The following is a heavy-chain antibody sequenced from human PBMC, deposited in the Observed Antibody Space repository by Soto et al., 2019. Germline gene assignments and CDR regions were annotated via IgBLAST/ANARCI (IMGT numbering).Heavy chain of an antibody. CDR2: VSGSGEHT. CDR1: GFTFNNYA. D-gene: IGHD4-17*01. V-gene: IGHV3-23*01. J-gene: IGHJ4*02. CDR3: AKTGFGDYDY. Sequence: EVQLLESGGGLVQPGGSLRLSCAASGFTFNNYAMSWVRQAPGKGLEWVAVVSGSGEHTNYADSVKGRFTISRDNSNNTVYVQMNSLRAEDTAIYYCAKTGFGDYDYWGQGALVTVSS.